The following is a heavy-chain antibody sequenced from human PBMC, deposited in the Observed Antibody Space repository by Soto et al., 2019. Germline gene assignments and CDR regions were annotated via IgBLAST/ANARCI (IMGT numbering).Heavy chain of an antibody. J-gene: IGHJ5*02. Sequence: GGSLRLSCAASGFTFSSYGMHWVRQAPGKGLEWVAVIWYDGSNKYYADSVKGRFTISRDNSKNTLYLQMNSLRAEDTAVYYCARDPTGYCSSTSCYVGAFWFDPWGQGTLVTVSS. D-gene: IGHD2-2*01. CDR3: ARDPTGYCSSTSCYVGAFWFDP. CDR2: IWYDGSNK. CDR1: GFTFSSYG. V-gene: IGHV3-33*01.